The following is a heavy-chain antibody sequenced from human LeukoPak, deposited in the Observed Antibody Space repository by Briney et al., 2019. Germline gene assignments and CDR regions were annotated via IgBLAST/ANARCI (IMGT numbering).Heavy chain of an antibody. V-gene: IGHV3-30*03. CDR1: GFTFSSYG. D-gene: IGHD5-24*01. Sequence: GRSLRLSCAASGFTFSSYGMHWVRQAPGKGLEWVAVISYDGSNKYYADSVKGRFTISRDNSKNTLYLQMNSLRAEDTAVYYCATGRWLRLFDYWGQGTLVTVSS. J-gene: IGHJ4*02. CDR2: ISYDGSNK. CDR3: ATGRWLRLFDY.